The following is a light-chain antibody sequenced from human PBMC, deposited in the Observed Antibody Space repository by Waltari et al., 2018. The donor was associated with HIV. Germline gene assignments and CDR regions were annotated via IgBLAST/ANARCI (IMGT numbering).Light chain of an antibody. CDR3: QVWDTSSAHVI. CDR2: DVG. CDR1: NSGSKR. Sequence: SYVLTQPPSVSVAPGQTARITCGGNNSGSKRVQWYQQKHVQAPVLVVYDVGDRPSGIPERFSGSNSGNTATLTISRVEAGDEADYYCQVWDTSSAHVIFGAGTKLTVL. V-gene: IGLV3-21*02. J-gene: IGLJ2*01.